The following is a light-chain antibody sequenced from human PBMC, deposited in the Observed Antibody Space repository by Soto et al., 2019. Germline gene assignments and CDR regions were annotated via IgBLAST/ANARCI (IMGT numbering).Light chain of an antibody. Sequence: DIQMTQSPSTLSASVGDRVTITCRASQSISSWLAWYQQKPGKVPKLLIYDASSLESGVPSRFSGSGSGTEFTLTISSLQPDDFATYYCQQYNSYSWTFGQGTKVHIK. CDR3: QQYNSYSWT. CDR2: DAS. CDR1: QSISSW. V-gene: IGKV1-5*01. J-gene: IGKJ1*01.